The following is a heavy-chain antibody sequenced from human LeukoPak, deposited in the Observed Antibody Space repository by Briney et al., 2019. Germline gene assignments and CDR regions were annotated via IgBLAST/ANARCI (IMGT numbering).Heavy chain of an antibody. V-gene: IGHV3-30*03. CDR2: ISYDGSNK. Sequence: GRSLRLSCAASGFTFSSYGMHWVRQAPGKGLEWVAVISYDGSNKYYADSVKGRFTISRDNSKNTLYLQMNSLRAEDTAVYYCARDSSVPAANAAFDIWGQGTMVTVSS. D-gene: IGHD2-2*01. CDR1: GFTFSSYG. J-gene: IGHJ3*02. CDR3: ARDSSVPAANAAFDI.